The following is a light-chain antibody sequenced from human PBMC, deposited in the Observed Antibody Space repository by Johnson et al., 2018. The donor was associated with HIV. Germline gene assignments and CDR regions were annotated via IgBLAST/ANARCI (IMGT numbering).Light chain of an antibody. V-gene: IGLV1-51*01. Sequence: QSVLTQPPSVSAAPGQKVTVSCSGSSSNIGNNFVSWYQQVPGTAPKLLIYDTDKRPSGIPDRFSGSKSGTSATLGISGLQPGDEADYYCGRWDNSLSPGVFGSGTKVTVL. J-gene: IGLJ1*01. CDR1: SSNIGNNF. CDR3: GRWDNSLSPGV. CDR2: DTD.